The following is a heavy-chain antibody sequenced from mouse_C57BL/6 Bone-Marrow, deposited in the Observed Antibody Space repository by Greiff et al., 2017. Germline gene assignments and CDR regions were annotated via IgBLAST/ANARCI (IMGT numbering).Heavy chain of an antibody. CDR1: GYTFTSYW. CDR2: IHPNSGST. CDR3: ARRRQLRLPSFAY. J-gene: IGHJ3*01. V-gene: IGHV1-64*01. D-gene: IGHD3-2*02. Sequence: VQLQQPGAELVKPGASVKLSCKASGYTFTSYWMHWVKQRPGQGLEWIGMIHPNSGSTNYNEKFKSKATLTVDKSSSTAYMQLSSLTSEDSAVYYWARRRQLRLPSFAYWGQGTLVTVSA.